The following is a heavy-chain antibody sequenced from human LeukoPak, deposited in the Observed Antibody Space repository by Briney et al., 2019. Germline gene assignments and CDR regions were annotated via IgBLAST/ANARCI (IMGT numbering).Heavy chain of an antibody. D-gene: IGHD3-10*01. V-gene: IGHV3-21*01. CDR1: GFTFSSYS. CDR2: ISGSSSYI. CDR3: ARSPVLLWFGETFDY. Sequence: PGGSLRLSCAASGFTFSSYSMNWVRQAPGKGLEWVSSISGSSSYIYYADSVKGRFTISRDNAKNSLYLQMNSLRAEDTAVYYCARSPVLLWFGETFDYWGQGTLVTVSS. J-gene: IGHJ4*02.